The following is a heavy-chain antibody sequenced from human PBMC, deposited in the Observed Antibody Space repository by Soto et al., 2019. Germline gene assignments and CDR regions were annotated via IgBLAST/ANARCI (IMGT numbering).Heavy chain of an antibody. J-gene: IGHJ6*04. Sequence: EVQLVESGGGLVQPGGSLRLSCAASGFTFNDYWMSWVRQAPGKGLEWVANIKQDGSEQYYVDSVKGRFTISRDNAKNSLYLQMNSLRVEDTAVYYCASSLSLWVCGKGPTVTVSS. CDR1: GFTFNDYW. CDR3: ASSLSLWV. D-gene: IGHD3-16*01. CDR2: IKQDGSEQ. V-gene: IGHV3-7*01.